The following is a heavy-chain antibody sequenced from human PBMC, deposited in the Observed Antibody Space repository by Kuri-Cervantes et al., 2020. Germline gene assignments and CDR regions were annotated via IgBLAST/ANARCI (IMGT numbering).Heavy chain of an antibody. CDR1: GYSFTNYW. D-gene: IGHD3-22*01. J-gene: IGHJ4*02. CDR3: ARGAFDDSSGYGY. V-gene: IGHV5-51*01. Sequence: GGSLRLSCKGSGYSFTNYWIAWVRQMPGKGLEWMAIIYPADSDTRYSPSFQGQVTISADKSISTAYLQWSSLKASDTAMYYCARGAFDDSSGYGYWGQGTLVTVSS. CDR2: IYPADSDT.